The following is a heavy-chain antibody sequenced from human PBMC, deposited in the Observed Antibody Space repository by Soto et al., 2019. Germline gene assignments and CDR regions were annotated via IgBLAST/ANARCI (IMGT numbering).Heavy chain of an antibody. CDR3: VSNGDSFYYYGMDV. CDR2: IWYDGSNK. D-gene: IGHD4-17*01. V-gene: IGHV3-33*01. CDR1: GFTFSSYG. J-gene: IGHJ6*02. Sequence: QTGGSLRLSCAASGFTFSSYGMHWVRQAPGKGLEWVAVIWYDGSNKYNADSVKGRFTISRDNSKNTLYLQMNSLRAEDTAVYYCVSNGDSFYYYGMDVWGQGTTVTVSS.